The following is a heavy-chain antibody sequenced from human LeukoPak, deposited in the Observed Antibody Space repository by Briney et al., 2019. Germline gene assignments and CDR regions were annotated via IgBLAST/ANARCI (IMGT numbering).Heavy chain of an antibody. CDR2: IIPIFGTA. D-gene: IGHD3-10*01. J-gene: IGHJ5*02. CDR3: ARARPMVRGVITPYNWFDP. V-gene: IGHV1-69*13. Sequence: ASVKVSCKASGGTFSSYAISWVRQAPGQGLEWMGGIIPIFGTANYAQKFQGRVTITADESTSTAYMGLSSLRSEDTAVYYCARARPMVRGVITPYNWFDPWGQGTLVTVSS. CDR1: GGTFSSYA.